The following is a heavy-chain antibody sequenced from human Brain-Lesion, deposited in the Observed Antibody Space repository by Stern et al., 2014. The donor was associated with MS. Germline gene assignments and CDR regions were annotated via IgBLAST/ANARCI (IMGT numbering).Heavy chain of an antibody. D-gene: IGHD1-14*01. Sequence: MQLVQSGGDLVQPGRSLRLSCAAFGFTFDDYAMHWVRQAPGKGLEWVAGISWNSGTIGYADSVKGRFTTSRDNAYSSLYLQMNGLRPEDTALYYCARDITGSSAYFAYWGQGTLVTVSS. V-gene: IGHV3-9*01. J-gene: IGHJ4*02. CDR3: ARDITGSSAYFAY. CDR2: ISWNSGTI. CDR1: GFTFDDYA.